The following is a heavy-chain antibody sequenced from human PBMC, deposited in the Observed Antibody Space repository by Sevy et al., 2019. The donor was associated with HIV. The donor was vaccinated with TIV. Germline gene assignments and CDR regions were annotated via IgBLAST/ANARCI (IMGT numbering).Heavy chain of an antibody. CDR2: IHFDGSSQ. J-gene: IGHJ4*02. CDR3: AKNTGAVGVGGFDY. CDR1: GFTFSYSG. D-gene: IGHD2-8*01. Sequence: GGSLRLSCAASGFTFSYSGMHWVRQAPGKGLEWLTFIHFDGSSQYYADSVKGRFTILRDNAKNTLYLQMNSLRGEDKAVYYCAKNTGAVGVGGFDYWGQGALVTVSS. V-gene: IGHV3-30*02.